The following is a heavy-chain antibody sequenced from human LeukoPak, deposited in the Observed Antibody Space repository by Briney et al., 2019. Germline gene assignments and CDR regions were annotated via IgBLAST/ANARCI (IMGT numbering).Heavy chain of an antibody. D-gene: IGHD1-1*01. Sequence: GGSLRLSCAASGLTFSKFWMHWVRQAPGKGLMWVSRIDSDGSGTSYADSVKGRFTISRDNAKNMLYLQMNSLRAEDTAIYYCARDTLDWGQGTLVSVTS. CDR2: IDSDGSGT. CDR3: ARDTLD. V-gene: IGHV3-74*01. CDR1: GLTFSKFW. J-gene: IGHJ4*02.